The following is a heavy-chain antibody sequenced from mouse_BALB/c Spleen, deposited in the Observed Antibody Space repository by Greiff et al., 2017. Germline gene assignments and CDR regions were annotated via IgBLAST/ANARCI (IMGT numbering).Heavy chain of an antibody. CDR3: ARSQYGNYGAY. V-gene: IGHV1S56*01. D-gene: IGHD2-10*02. J-gene: IGHJ3*01. CDR2: IYPGNVNT. CDR1: GYTFTSYY. Sequence: QVQLQQSGPELVKPGASVRISCKASGYTFTSYYIHWVKQRPGQGLEWIGWIYPGNVNTKYNEKFKGKATLTADKSSSTAYMQLSSLTSEDSAVYFCARSQYGNYGAYWGQGTLVTVSA.